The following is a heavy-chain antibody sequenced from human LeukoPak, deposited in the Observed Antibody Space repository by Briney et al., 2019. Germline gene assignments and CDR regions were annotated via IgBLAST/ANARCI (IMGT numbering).Heavy chain of an antibody. V-gene: IGHV3-74*01. D-gene: IGHD6-13*01. CDR3: VRGSPGYSSSWHAY. CDR1: GFTFSSNW. Sequence: GGSLRLSCAASGFTFSSNWMHWVRQAPGKGLVWVSRINEDGSTTNYADSVKGRSTIFRDNAKNTLYLQMNSLRAEDTAVYYCVRGSPGYSSSWHAYWGQGTLVTVSS. CDR2: INEDGSTT. J-gene: IGHJ4*02.